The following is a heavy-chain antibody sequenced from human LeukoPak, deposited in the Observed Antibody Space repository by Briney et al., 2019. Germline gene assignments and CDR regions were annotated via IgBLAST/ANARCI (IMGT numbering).Heavy chain of an antibody. J-gene: IGHJ4*02. D-gene: IGHD2-2*01. Sequence: GTSLRLSCAASGFTFSSYGMHWVRQASGKGLEWVAVISYDGSNKYYADSVKGRFTISRDNSKNTLYLQMNSLRAEDTAVYYCAKVPVSYCSSTSCPYFDYWGQGTLVTVSS. CDR2: ISYDGSNK. V-gene: IGHV3-30*18. CDR1: GFTFSSYG. CDR3: AKVPVSYCSSTSCPYFDY.